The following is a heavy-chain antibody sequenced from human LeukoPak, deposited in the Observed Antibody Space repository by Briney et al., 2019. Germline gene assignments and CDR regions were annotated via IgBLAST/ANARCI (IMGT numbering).Heavy chain of an antibody. CDR3: ARVSGDGTVTYYYFDY. CDR1: GYTFTGYY. Sequence: ASVKVSCKASGYTFTGYYMHWVRQAPGQGLEWMGWINPNSGGTNYAQKFQGRVTMTRDTSISTAYMELSRLRSDDTAVYHCARVSGDGTVTYYYFDYWGQGTLVTVSS. D-gene: IGHD4-17*01. J-gene: IGHJ4*02. V-gene: IGHV1-2*02. CDR2: INPNSGGT.